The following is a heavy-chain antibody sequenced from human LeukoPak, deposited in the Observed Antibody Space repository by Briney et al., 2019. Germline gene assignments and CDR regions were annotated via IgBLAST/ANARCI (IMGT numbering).Heavy chain of an antibody. V-gene: IGHV4-34*01. D-gene: IGHD3-22*01. CDR2: INHSGST. CDR1: GGSFSGYY. J-gene: IGHJ4*02. CDR3: AEAERRSGYLY. Sequence: SETLSLTCAVYGGSFSGYYWSWIRQPPGKGLEWIGEINHSGSTNYNPSLKSRVTISVDTSKNQFSLKLSSVTAADTAVHYCAEAERRSGYLYWGQGTLVTVSS.